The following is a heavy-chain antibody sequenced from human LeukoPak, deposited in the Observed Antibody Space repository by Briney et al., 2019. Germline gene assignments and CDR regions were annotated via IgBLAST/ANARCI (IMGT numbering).Heavy chain of an antibody. V-gene: IGHV3-7*01. J-gene: IGHJ6*03. D-gene: IGHD2/OR15-2a*01. CDR2: IKQDGSEE. Sequence: TGGSLRLSCAASGFTFSSYWMSWVRQAPGKGLEWVANIKQDGSEEYYVDSVKGRFTISRDNAKNSLYLQMNSLTAEDTAVYYCARLLSNYYYYMDVWGKGTTVTVSS. CDR3: ARLLSNYYYYMDV. CDR1: GFTFSSYW.